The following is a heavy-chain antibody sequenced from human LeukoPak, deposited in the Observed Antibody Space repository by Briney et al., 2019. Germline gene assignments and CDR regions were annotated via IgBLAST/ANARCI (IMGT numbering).Heavy chain of an antibody. Sequence: GASVKVSCKTSGYTFTGYYIHWVRQAPGQGLEWMGRLSPSSGSTNNAQKFQDRVTMTRDTSTSTVYMELSSLRSEDTAVYYCAREYGRSTWIQLWPPRNFFDYWGQGTLVTVSS. J-gene: IGHJ4*02. CDR3: AREYGRSTWIQLWPPRNFFDY. CDR1: GYTFTGYY. D-gene: IGHD5-18*01. CDR2: LSPSSGST. V-gene: IGHV1-2*06.